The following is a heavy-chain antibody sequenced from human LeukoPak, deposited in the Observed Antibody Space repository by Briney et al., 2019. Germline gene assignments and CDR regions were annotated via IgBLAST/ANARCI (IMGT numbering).Heavy chain of an antibody. J-gene: IGHJ4*02. V-gene: IGHV3-23*01. CDR2: ISGSGGST. CDR1: GFTFSSYA. Sequence: GGSLRLSCAASGFTFSSYAMSWVRQAPGKGLEWVSAISGSGGSTYCADSVKGRFAISRDNSKNTLYLQVTSLRAEDTAVYYCAKRGIAAAASFDYWGQGTLVTVSS. D-gene: IGHD6-13*01. CDR3: AKRGIAAAASFDY.